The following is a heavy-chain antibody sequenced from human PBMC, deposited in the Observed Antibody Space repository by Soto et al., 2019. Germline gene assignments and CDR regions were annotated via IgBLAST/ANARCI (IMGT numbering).Heavy chain of an antibody. CDR2: IYYSGNT. CDR3: TRGSSIFRGIVDF. J-gene: IGHJ4*02. D-gene: IGHD2-2*01. V-gene: IGHV4-30-4*01. CDR1: GGSISSDDYY. Sequence: SETLSLTCTVSGGSISSDDYYWNWIRQPPGKGLEWIGYIYYSGNTYYNPSLKSRVTISVDTSKNQFSLKLSSVTAATTLSYYCTRGSSIFRGIVDFWGQGALVTVS.